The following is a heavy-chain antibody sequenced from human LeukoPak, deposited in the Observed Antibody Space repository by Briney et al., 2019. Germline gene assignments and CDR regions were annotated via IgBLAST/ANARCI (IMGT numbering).Heavy chain of an antibody. CDR3: AREVSYYDSSGYSD. Sequence: AAVKVSCKASGYTFTSYGINWVRQAPGQGLEWMGWISANNGNTNYAQKLQGRVTMTTDTSTSTAYMELRSLRSDDTAVYYCAREVSYYDSSGYSDWGQGTLVTVSS. V-gene: IGHV1-18*01. J-gene: IGHJ4*02. D-gene: IGHD3-22*01. CDR1: GYTFTSYG. CDR2: ISANNGNT.